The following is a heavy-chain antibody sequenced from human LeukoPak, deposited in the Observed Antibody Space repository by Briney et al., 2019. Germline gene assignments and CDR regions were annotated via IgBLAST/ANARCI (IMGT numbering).Heavy chain of an antibody. D-gene: IGHD5-24*01. CDR3: ASPLKRWLQLPEVY. V-gene: IGHV1-69*05. CDR2: SIPIFGTA. J-gene: IGHJ4*02. CDR1: GCSFSSYA. Sequence: SVKVSCKASGCSFSSYAISWVRQAPGQGLEWMGGSIPIFGTANYAQKFQGRVTITTDESTSTAYMELSSLRSEDTAVYYCASPLKRWLQLPEVYWGQGTLVTVSS.